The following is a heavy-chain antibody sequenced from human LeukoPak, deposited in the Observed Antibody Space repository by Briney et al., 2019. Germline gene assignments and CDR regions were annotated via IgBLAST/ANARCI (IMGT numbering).Heavy chain of an antibody. D-gene: IGHD6-13*01. CDR2: IYYSGST. J-gene: IGHJ4*02. CDR1: GGSISSSSYY. Sequence: SETLSLTCTVSGGSISSSSYYWGWIRQPPGKGLEWIGSIYYSGSTYYNPSLKSRVTISVDTSKNQFSLKLSSVTAADTAVYYCARAGYSSSWHIDYWGQGTLVTVSS. CDR3: ARAGYSSSWHIDY. V-gene: IGHV4-39*01.